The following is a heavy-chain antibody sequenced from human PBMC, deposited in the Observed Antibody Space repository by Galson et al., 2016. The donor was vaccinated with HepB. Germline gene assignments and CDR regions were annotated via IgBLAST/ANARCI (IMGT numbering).Heavy chain of an antibody. V-gene: IGHV5-10-1*01. CDR2: VDPSESHA. J-gene: IGHJ5*01. CDR3: AKGGVTTPYKYFDS. D-gene: IGHD2-21*02. CDR1: GYIFTKYW. Sequence: QSGAEVKKPGESLRISCQASGYIFTKYWISWVRQMPGKGLEWMGKVDPSESHAYYSPSFQGHVTISADRSVSTAYLQWASLEASDSAIYYCAKGGVTTPYKYFDSWGQGTLVTVSS.